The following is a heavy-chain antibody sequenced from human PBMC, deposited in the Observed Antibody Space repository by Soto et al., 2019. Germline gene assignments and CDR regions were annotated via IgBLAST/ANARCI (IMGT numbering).Heavy chain of an antibody. CDR2: ISGSGGST. Sequence: WWSLRLSCSASVFTFSSYAMSWFRQAPGKGLEWVSAISGSGGSTFYADSVKGRFTISRDSSKNTLYLQMNSLRAEDTAVYYCAVSEYSYGAYWGQGTLVTVSS. J-gene: IGHJ4*02. CDR3: AVSEYSYGAY. CDR1: VFTFSSYA. V-gene: IGHV3-23*01. D-gene: IGHD5-18*01.